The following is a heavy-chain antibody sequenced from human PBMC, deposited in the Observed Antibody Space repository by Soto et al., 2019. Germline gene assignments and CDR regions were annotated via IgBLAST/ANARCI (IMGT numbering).Heavy chain of an antibody. Sequence: SETLSLTCTVSGGSLRSYYWTWIRQPPGKGLEWIGYIYSSGSTNYNPSLKSRVTMSVDVSKNQFSLKLSSVTTADTAVFFCARAHTSGWYVIDSWGQGTSVTVSS. CDR1: GGSLRSYY. D-gene: IGHD6-19*01. CDR3: ARAHTSGWYVIDS. V-gene: IGHV4-59*01. CDR2: IYSSGST. J-gene: IGHJ4*02.